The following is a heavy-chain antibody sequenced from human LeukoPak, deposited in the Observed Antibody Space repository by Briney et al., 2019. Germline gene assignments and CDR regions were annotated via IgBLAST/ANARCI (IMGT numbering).Heavy chain of an antibody. D-gene: IGHD3-10*01. CDR3: ASCTMVRGVIRNYYYYYMDV. CDR1: GGSISSGSYY. CDR2: IYTSGST. J-gene: IGHJ6*03. V-gene: IGHV4-61*02. Sequence: SETLSLTCTVSGGSISSGSYYWSWIRQPSGKGLEWIGRIYTSGSTNYNPSLKSRVTISVDTSKNQFSLKLSSVTAADTAVYYCASCTMVRGVIRNYYYYYMDVWGKGTTVTVSS.